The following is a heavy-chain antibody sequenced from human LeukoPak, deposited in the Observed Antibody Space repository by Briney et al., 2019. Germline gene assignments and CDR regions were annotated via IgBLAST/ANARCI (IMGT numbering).Heavy chain of an antibody. V-gene: IGHV3-30-3*01. CDR2: ISYDGSQE. CDR1: GFTFSSYA. CDR3: VRELYNYGMDV. J-gene: IGHJ6*02. Sequence: GGSLRLSCAASGFTFSSYAMHWVRQAPGKALEWVAVISYDGSQEYYADSVKGRFTISRDNSKNTLYLQMNSLRPEDTAVFYCVRELYNYGMDVWGQGTTVTV.